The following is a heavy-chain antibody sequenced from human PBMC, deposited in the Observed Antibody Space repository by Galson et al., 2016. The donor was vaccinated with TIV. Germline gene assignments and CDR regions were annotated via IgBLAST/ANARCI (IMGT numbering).Heavy chain of an antibody. CDR1: GGIFRSYA. J-gene: IGHJ4*02. V-gene: IGHV1-8*02. D-gene: IGHD4-17*01. Sequence: SVKVSCKASGGIFRSYAISWARQATGQGLEWMGWMNPNSGNTGYAQKFRGRVTMTRNTSVRTAYMELSSLRSEDTAVYYCARSGDYGDYWGQGTLATVSS. CDR3: ARSGDYGDY. CDR2: MNPNSGNT.